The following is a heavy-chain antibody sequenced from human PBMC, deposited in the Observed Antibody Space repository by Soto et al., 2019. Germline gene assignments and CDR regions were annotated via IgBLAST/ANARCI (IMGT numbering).Heavy chain of an antibody. CDR3: SYWYGHDWYTY. Sequence: PSETLSLTCTVSGGSISSSSYYWGWIRQPPGKGLEWIGSIYYSGSTYYNPSLKSRVTISVDTSKNQFSLKLTSVTAADTAVYYCSYWYGHDWYTYWGQGTQVTVSS. J-gene: IGHJ4*02. D-gene: IGHD2-21*01. CDR1: GGSISSSSYY. V-gene: IGHV4-39*01. CDR2: IYYSGST.